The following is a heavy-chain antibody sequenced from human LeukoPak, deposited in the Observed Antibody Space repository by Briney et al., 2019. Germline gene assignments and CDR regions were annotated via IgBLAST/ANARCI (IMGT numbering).Heavy chain of an antibody. CDR1: GGSISSGGYY. CDR3: ARDKLYYYGMDV. CDR2: IYYSGST. Sequence: SETLSLTCTVSGGSISSGGYYWSWIRQHPGKGLEWIGYIYYSGSTYYDPSLKSRVTISVDTSKNQFSLKLSSVTAADTAVYYCARDKLYYYGMDVWGQGTTVTVSS. J-gene: IGHJ6*02. V-gene: IGHV4-31*03.